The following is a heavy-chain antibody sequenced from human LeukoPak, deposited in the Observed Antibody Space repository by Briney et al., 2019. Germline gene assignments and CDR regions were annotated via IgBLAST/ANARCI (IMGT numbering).Heavy chain of an antibody. Sequence: PGGSLRLSCAASGFTFSSYAMSWVRQAPGKGLEWVSGISSSGGSTYYADSVRGRFTISRDNSKNTLYLQMNSLRAEDTAVYYCAKDFTQNYYDSSGYPDPWGQGTLVTVSS. CDR3: AKDFTQNYYDSSGYPDP. V-gene: IGHV3-23*01. J-gene: IGHJ5*02. CDR2: ISSSGGST. CDR1: GFTFSSYA. D-gene: IGHD3-22*01.